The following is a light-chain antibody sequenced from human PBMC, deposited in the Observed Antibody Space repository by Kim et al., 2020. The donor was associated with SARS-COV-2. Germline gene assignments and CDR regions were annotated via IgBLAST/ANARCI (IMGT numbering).Light chain of an antibody. V-gene: IGKV1-39*01. J-gene: IGKJ1*01. Sequence: DIQLTQSPSSLSASVGDTITLTCRASQRISHYLNWYQQKPGKAPKLLIYAVSSLHTGVPSRFIGSASVTDFTLTINDLQPEDYATYYCQQTYGYPLTFGQGTKVDIK. CDR1: QRISHY. CDR3: QQTYGYPLT. CDR2: AVS.